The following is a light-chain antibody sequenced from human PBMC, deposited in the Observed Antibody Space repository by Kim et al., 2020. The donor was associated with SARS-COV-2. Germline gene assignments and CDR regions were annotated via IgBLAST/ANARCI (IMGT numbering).Light chain of an antibody. CDR1: QDINNY. CDR2: DAS. V-gene: IGKV1-33*01. J-gene: IGKJ4*01. Sequence: AYGGDRVTMTCPASQDINNYLNWFQQKPGKAPKVLIYDASTLEIGVPSRFSGSGSGTYFTFTISSLQPEDIATYYCQQYDDRPLTFGGGTKVDIK. CDR3: QQYDDRPLT.